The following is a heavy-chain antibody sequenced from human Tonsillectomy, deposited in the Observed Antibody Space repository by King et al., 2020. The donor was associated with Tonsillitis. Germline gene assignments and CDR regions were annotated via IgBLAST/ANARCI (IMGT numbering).Heavy chain of an antibody. V-gene: IGHV3-21*01. D-gene: IGHD2-21*01. CDR3: AEALYCGGDCYAFDI. Sequence: VQLVESGGGLVKPGGSLRLSCAASGFTFSSYSMKWVRQAPGKGLEWFSFIISSSSYIYYADSVKRRLTIPRDNDKNSLYLQMNSLRGEDRAVYYCAEALYCGGDCYAFDIWGQGTMVTVSS. CDR1: GFTFSSYS. CDR2: IISSSSYI. J-gene: IGHJ3*02.